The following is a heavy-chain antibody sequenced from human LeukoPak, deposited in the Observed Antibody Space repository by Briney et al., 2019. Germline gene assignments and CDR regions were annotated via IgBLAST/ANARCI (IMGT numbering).Heavy chain of an antibody. CDR3: ARDRLVVGPKAPDY. Sequence: ASVKVSCKTSGYLFTSFGISWVRQAPGQGLEWMGWISAYNGNTDFAQNLQGRVTMTTDTPTSTAYMELRSLRSDDTAVYCCARDRLVVGPKAPDYWGQGTLVTVSS. CDR1: GYLFTSFG. CDR2: ISAYNGNT. J-gene: IGHJ4*02. V-gene: IGHV1-18*01. D-gene: IGHD1-26*01.